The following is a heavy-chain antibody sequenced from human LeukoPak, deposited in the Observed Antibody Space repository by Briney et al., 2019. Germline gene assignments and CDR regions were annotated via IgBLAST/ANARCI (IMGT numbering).Heavy chain of an antibody. D-gene: IGHD2-21*02. Sequence: SETLSLTCTVSGDSISRSSYNWGWIRQPPGKGLEWIGTMFSSGSTRYNPSPKSRVTISVDTSKNQFSLKLSSVTAADTAVFYCARRMTGINAFDMWGQGTMVTVSS. J-gene: IGHJ3*02. CDR2: MFSSGST. V-gene: IGHV4-39*01. CDR1: GDSISRSSYN. CDR3: ARRMTGINAFDM.